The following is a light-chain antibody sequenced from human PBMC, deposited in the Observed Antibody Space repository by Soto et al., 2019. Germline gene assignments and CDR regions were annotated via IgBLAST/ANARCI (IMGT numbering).Light chain of an antibody. CDR3: SSFSSSSTPYV. J-gene: IGLJ1*01. CDR2: EVN. V-gene: IGLV2-14*01. Sequence: QSALTQPASVSGSPGQSITISCTGTSTDVGGYKYVSWYQQHPGTAPKLMIFEVNGRPSGVSDRFSGSKSGNTASLTISGLQPEDEADYYCSSFSSSSTPYVFGIGTKVTVL. CDR1: STDVGGYKY.